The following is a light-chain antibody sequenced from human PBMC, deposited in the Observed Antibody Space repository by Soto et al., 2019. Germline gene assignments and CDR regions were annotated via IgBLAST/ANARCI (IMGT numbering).Light chain of an antibody. J-gene: IGKJ2*01. Sequence: DIQMTQSPSILSASVGDRVTITCRASQSISSSLAWYQQKPGKAPKFLIYDAYTLESGVPSRFSGSGSGTEFTLTISSLQPDDFATYYCQQYYTYYTFGQGTKVDIK. CDR3: QQYYTYYT. CDR2: DAY. V-gene: IGKV1-5*01. CDR1: QSISSS.